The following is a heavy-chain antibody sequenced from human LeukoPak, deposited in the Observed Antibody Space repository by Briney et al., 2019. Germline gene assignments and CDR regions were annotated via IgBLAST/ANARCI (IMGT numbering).Heavy chain of an antibody. CDR1: GYTFINYW. D-gene: IGHD2-21*02. CDR2: IYPSDSDT. Sequence: GESLKISCKGSGYTFINYWVAWVRQMPGKGLEWMGIIYPSDSDTRYSPSFQGQVTISVDKSINTAYLQWSSLKASDTAMYYCARGPYCGGDCYPWYFDYWGQGTLVTVSS. J-gene: IGHJ4*02. CDR3: ARGPYCGGDCYPWYFDY. V-gene: IGHV5-51*01.